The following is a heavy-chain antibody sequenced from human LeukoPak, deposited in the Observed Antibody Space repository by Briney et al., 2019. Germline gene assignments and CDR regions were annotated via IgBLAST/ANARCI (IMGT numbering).Heavy chain of an antibody. CDR1: GFTFTTYW. Sequence: GGSLRLSCAASGFTFTTYWMNWLRQAPGEGLEWVSSIGTSSSYIYYADSLKGRVTISRDNAKNTPYLQMNSLRAEDTAVYSCARRATSERGHSYGLDYWGQGTLVTVSS. J-gene: IGHJ4*02. CDR2: IGTSSSYI. D-gene: IGHD5-18*01. CDR3: ARRATSERGHSYGLDY. V-gene: IGHV3-21*01.